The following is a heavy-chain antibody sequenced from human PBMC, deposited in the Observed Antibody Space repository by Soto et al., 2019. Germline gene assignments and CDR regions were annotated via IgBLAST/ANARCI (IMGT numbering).Heavy chain of an antibody. D-gene: IGHD5-12*01. CDR3: ARAHSGYDPLGMDV. CDR2: IPDTGSG. Sequence: QVQLQESGPGLVKPSETLSLTCTVSGGSVISGSYYWSWIRQPPGKGLEWVGCIPDTGSGDYNPSLNSRVTIAVHTSKRQFSLRLNSVTAADTAVYYCARAHSGYDPLGMDVWGQGTTVTVSS. CDR1: GGSVISGSYY. J-gene: IGHJ6*02. V-gene: IGHV4-61*01.